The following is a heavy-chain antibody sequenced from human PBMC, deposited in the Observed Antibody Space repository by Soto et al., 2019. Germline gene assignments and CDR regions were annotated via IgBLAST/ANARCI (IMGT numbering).Heavy chain of an antibody. CDR2: IIAMVGVP. Sequence: QVQLVQSGAEVKKPGSSVKISCKASGGTFNRYPFSWVRQAPGQGLEWMGMIIAMVGVPNYGQKFQGRVTIPADKSTNTIHMELSSLRSEDTAVYYCAREQGQVLAPKDGMDVWGQGPTVTVSS. J-gene: IGHJ6*02. CDR1: GGTFNRYP. CDR3: AREQGQVLAPKDGMDV. D-gene: IGHD3-3*02. V-gene: IGHV1-69*04.